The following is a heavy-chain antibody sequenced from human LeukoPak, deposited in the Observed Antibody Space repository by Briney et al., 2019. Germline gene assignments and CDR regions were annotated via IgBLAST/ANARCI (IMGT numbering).Heavy chain of an antibody. D-gene: IGHD2-15*01. CDR1: GFTFSTYG. V-gene: IGHV3-30*18. CDR3: AKGNFDIVVVVAALDY. Sequence: GGSLRLSCVASGFTFSTYGMHWVRQAPGKGLEWVAVISYDGSNKYYADSVKGRFTISRDNSKNTLYLQMNSLRAEDTAVYYCAKGNFDIVVVVAALDYWGQGTLVTVSS. CDR2: ISYDGSNK. J-gene: IGHJ4*02.